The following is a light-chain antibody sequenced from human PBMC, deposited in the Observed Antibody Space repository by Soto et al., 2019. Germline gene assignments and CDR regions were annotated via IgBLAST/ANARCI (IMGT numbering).Light chain of an antibody. CDR1: NIGSKS. CDR3: QVWDTTSDLYV. CDR2: DNS. Sequence: SYELTQPPSVSVAPGQTARITCGGDNIGSKSVHWYQQKSGQAPALVVYDNSDRPSGIPERFSGSDSGNTATLTISRVEAGDEADYYCQVWDTTSDLYVFGTGTKLTVL. V-gene: IGLV3-21*02. J-gene: IGLJ1*01.